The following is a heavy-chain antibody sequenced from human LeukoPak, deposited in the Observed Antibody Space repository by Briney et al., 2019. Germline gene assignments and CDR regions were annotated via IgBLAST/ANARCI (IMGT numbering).Heavy chain of an antibody. CDR1: GYTLTVLS. CDR2: FDPEDGET. CDR3: ATDVTKQQLANFDY. V-gene: IGHV1-24*01. D-gene: IGHD6-13*01. Sequence: ASVKVSCKISGYTLTVLSMHWVRQAPGKGLEWMGGFDPEDGETIYAQKFQGRVTMTEDTSTDTAYMELSSLRSEDTAVYYCATDVTKQQLANFDYWGQGTLVTVSS. J-gene: IGHJ4*02.